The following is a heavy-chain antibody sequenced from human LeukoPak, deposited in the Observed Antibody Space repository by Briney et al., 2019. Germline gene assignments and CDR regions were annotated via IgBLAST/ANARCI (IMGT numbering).Heavy chain of an antibody. V-gene: IGHV1-24*01. D-gene: IGHD5-18*01. CDR2: FDPEDGET. Sequence: ASVKVSCKVSGYTLTELSMHWVRQAPGKGVEWMGGFDPEDGETIYAQKFQGRVTMTEDTSTDTAYMELSSLRSEDTAVYYCARESDETSGYSYGLRFDYWGQGTLVTVSS. CDR1: GYTLTELS. CDR3: ARESDETSGYSYGLRFDY. J-gene: IGHJ4*02.